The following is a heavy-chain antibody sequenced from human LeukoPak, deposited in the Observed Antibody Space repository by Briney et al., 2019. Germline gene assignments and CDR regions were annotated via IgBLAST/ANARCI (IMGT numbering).Heavy chain of an antibody. Sequence: PSGTLSLTCAVSGGSISSSNWWSWVRQPPGKGLEWIGEIYHSGSTNYNPSLKSRVTISVDKSKNQFSLKLSSVTAADTAVYYCARYGSGGYSFYYYYGMDVWGQGTTVTVSS. D-gene: IGHD3-10*01. J-gene: IGHJ6*02. CDR2: IYHSGST. CDR1: GGSISSSNW. V-gene: IGHV4-4*02. CDR3: ARYGSGGYSFYYYYGMDV.